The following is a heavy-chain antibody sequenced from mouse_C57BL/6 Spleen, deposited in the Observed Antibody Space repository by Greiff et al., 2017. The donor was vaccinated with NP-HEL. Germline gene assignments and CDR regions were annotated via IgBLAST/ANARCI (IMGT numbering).Heavy chain of an antibody. CDR3: ARWTYTTVVATNY. D-gene: IGHD1-1*01. J-gene: IGHJ2*01. Sequence: VQLQQSGPELVKPGASVKISCKASGYAFSSSWMNWVKQRPGKGLEWIGRIYPGDGDTNYNGKFKGKATLTADKSSSTAYMQLSSLTSEDSAVYFCARWTYTTVVATNYWGQGTTLTVSS. CDR2: IYPGDGDT. CDR1: GYAFSSSW. V-gene: IGHV1-82*01.